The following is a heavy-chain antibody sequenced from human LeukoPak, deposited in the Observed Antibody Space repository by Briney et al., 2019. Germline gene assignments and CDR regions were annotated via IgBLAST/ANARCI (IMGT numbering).Heavy chain of an antibody. CDR2: IKSKTDGGTT. CDR3: TTDNGDYGRYFDY. Sequence: GGSLRLSCAASGFIFSNAWMSWVRQAPGKGLEWVGRIKSKTDGGTTDYAAPVKGRFTISRDDSKNTLYLQMNSLKTEDTAVYYCTTDNGDYGRYFDYWGQGTLVTVSS. V-gene: IGHV3-15*01. J-gene: IGHJ4*02. D-gene: IGHD4-17*01. CDR1: GFIFSNAW.